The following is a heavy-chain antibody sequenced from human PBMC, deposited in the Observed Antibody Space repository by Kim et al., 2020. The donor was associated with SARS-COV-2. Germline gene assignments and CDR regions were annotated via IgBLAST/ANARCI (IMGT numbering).Heavy chain of an antibody. Sequence: GGSLRLSCAASGFTFDDYAMHWVRQAPGKGLEWVSGISWNSGSIGYADSVKGRFTISRDNAKNSLYLQMNSLRAEDTALYYCAKAPVGYDSSGYYSVDYWGQGTLVTVSS. CDR3: AKAPVGYDSSGYYSVDY. CDR2: ISWNSGSI. V-gene: IGHV3-9*01. D-gene: IGHD3-22*01. J-gene: IGHJ4*02. CDR1: GFTFDDYA.